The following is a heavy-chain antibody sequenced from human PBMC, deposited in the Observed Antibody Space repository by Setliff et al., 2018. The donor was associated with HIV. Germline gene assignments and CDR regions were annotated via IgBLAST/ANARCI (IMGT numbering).Heavy chain of an antibody. D-gene: IGHD3-22*01. CDR3: ARLAQYLDYSDTTNAFDI. J-gene: IGHJ3*02. V-gene: IGHV5-51*01. CDR2: LYPTDSDT. CDR1: EYSFTNNW. Sequence: GESLKISCKGSEYSFTNNWIGWVRQMPGKGLEWMGILYPTDSDTVYSPSFQGQVTMSADKSINTAYLQWSSLKASDTAMYFCARLAQYLDYSDTTNAFDIWGQGTVVTVSS.